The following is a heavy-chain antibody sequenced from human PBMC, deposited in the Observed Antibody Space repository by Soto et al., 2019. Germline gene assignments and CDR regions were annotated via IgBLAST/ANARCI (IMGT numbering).Heavy chain of an antibody. CDR2: IYYSGST. Sequence: QVQLQESGPGLVEPSGTLSLTCVVSGGSMSSSNWWSWVRQPPGKGLEWIGEIYYSGSTKFNPSLRSRVTVSIDRSKNQFSLKLSSVTAAYTAVXYXXXXPXXXXXPXPDYWGQGTLVTVSS. CDR1: GGSMSSSNW. V-gene: IGHV4-4*02. J-gene: IGHJ4*02. CDR3: XXXPXXXXXPXPDY.